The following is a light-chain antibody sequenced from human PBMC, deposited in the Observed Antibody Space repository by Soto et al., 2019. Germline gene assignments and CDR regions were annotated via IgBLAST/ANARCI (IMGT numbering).Light chain of an antibody. CDR3: SSYTSCSTLWV. CDR2: EVS. Sequence: QSALTQPASVSGSPGQSITISCTGTSSDVGGYNYVSWYQQHPGKAPKLMIYEVSNRPSGVSNRFSGSKSGNTASLTISGPQAEDEADYYCSSYTSCSTLWVFGGGTKLTVL. CDR1: SSDVGGYNY. J-gene: IGLJ3*02. V-gene: IGLV2-14*01.